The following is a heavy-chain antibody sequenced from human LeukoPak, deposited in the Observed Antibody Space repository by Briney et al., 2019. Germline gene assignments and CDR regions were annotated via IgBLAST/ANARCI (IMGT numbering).Heavy chain of an antibody. CDR1: GGSISSYY. J-gene: IGHJ4*02. V-gene: IGHV4-4*07. Sequence: SETLSLTCTVSGGSISSYYWSWIRQPPGKGLEWIGRIYTSGSTNYNPSLKSRVTMSVDTSKNQFSLKLSSVTAADTAVYYCARVRITFGGVIVFDYWGQGTLVTVSS. CDR2: IYTSGST. D-gene: IGHD3-16*02. CDR3: ARVRITFGGVIVFDY.